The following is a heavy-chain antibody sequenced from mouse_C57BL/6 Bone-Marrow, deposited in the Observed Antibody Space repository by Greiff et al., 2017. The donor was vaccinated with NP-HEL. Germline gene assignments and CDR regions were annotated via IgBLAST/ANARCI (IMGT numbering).Heavy chain of an antibody. V-gene: IGHV1-81*01. CDR3: ARQLRLRGYYYAMDY. CDR1: GYTFTSYG. D-gene: IGHD3-2*02. CDR2: IYPRSGNT. J-gene: IGHJ4*01. Sequence: QVHVKQSGAELARPGASVKLSCKASGYTFTSYGISWVKQRTGQGLEWIGEIYPRSGNTYYNEKFKGKATLTADKSSSTAYMELRSLTSEDSAVYFCARQLRLRGYYYAMDYWGQGTSVTVSS.